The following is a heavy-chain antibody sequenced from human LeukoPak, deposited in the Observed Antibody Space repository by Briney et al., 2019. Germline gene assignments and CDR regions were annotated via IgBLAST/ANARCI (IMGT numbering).Heavy chain of an antibody. Sequence: TPSETLSLTCTVSGGSISSSSYYWGWIRQPPGKGGERIGSIYYSGSTYYNPSLKSRVTISVDTSKNQFSLKLSSVTAADTAVYYCARGSTVTAFDPWGQGTLVTVSS. V-gene: IGHV4-39*01. CDR3: ARGSTVTAFDP. D-gene: IGHD4-17*01. J-gene: IGHJ5*02. CDR1: GGSISSSSYY. CDR2: IYYSGST.